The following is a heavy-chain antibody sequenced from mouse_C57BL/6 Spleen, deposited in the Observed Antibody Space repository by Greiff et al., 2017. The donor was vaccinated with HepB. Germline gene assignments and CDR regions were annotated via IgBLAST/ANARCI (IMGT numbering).Heavy chain of an antibody. CDR2: INPSSGYT. CDR1: GYTFTSYT. D-gene: IGHD2-1*01. Sequence: QVQLQQSGAELARPGASVKMSCKASGYTFTSYTMHWVKQRPGQGLEWIGYINPSSGYTKYNQKFKDKATLTADKSSSTAYMQLSSLTSEDSAVYYCARAGYGNLGGKAMDYWGQGTSVTVSS. J-gene: IGHJ4*01. V-gene: IGHV1-4*01. CDR3: ARAGYGNLGGKAMDY.